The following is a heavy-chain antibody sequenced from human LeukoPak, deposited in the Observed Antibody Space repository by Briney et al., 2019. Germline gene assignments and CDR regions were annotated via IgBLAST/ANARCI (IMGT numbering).Heavy chain of an antibody. D-gene: IGHD2-2*01. CDR2: ISAYNGNT. CDR1: GYTFTSYG. CDR3: ARDRYCSSTSCPVGYYYYYYMDV. Sequence: GASVKVSCKASGYTFTSYGISWVRQAPGQGLEWMGWISAYNGNTNYAQKLQGRVTMTTDTSTSTAYMELRSLRSDDTAVYYCARDRYCSSTSCPVGYYYYYYMDVWGKGTTVTVSS. J-gene: IGHJ6*03. V-gene: IGHV1-18*01.